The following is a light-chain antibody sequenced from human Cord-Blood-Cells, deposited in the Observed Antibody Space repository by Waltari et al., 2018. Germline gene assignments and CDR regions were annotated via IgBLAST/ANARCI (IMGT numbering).Light chain of an antibody. J-gene: IGLJ1*01. CDR3: CSYAGSSTYV. CDR1: SSDVGSYNL. CDR2: EGS. Sequence: QSALTQPASVSGSPGQSITIPCTGTSSDVGSYNLVPGYQQHPGKAPKLMIYEGSKRPAGVSKRFSGSKSGNTASLTISGLQAEDEADYYCCSYAGSSTYVFGTGTKVTVL. V-gene: IGLV2-23*01.